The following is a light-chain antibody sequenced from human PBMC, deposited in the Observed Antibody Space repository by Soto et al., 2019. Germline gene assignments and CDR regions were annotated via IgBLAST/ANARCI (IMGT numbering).Light chain of an antibody. Sequence: QSALTQPASVSGSPGQSITISCAGTSSDVGAYNYVSWYQQHPGKAPQLVIYEVGDRPSGVSNRFSGSKSGNTASLTISGLQAEDEADYYCSSYTSSTTQVFGGGTKLTVL. CDR3: SSYTSSTTQV. CDR2: EVG. CDR1: SSDVGAYNY. V-gene: IGLV2-14*01. J-gene: IGLJ3*02.